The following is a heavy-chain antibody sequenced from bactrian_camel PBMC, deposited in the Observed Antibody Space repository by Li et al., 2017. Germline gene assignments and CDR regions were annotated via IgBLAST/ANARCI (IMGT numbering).Heavy chain of an antibody. V-gene: IGHV3S1*01. J-gene: IGHJ4*01. CDR3: AAGTGPTGAKVWGGCWYNH. Sequence: HVQLVESGGGSVQAGGSLRLSCVVSGFTVSLNQVRRVGWFRQAPGKEREGVAAFAAGDDNRYYVNAVKGRFTISRDIAKNTIYLQMDSLKAEDTAMYYCAAGTGPTGAKVWGGCWYNHWGQGTQVTVS. CDR2: FAAGDDNR. D-gene: IGHD3*01. CDR1: GFTVSLNQVRR.